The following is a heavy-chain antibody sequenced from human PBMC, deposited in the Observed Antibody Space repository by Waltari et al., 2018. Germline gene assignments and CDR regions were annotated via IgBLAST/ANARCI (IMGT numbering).Heavy chain of an antibody. V-gene: IGHV4-34*01. J-gene: IGHJ4*02. D-gene: IGHD3-3*01. Sequence: QVQLQQWGAGLLKPSETLSLTCAVYGGSFSGYYWSWIRQPPGKGLAWIGEINHSGSTNYNPSLKSRVTISVDTSKNQFSLKLSSVTAADTAVYYCARGVYDFWSGYPRYFDYWGQGTLVTVSS. CDR1: GGSFSGYY. CDR2: INHSGST. CDR3: ARGVYDFWSGYPRYFDY.